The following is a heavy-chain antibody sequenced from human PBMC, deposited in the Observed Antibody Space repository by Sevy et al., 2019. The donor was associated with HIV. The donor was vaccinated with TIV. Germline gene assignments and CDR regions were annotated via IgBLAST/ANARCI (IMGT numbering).Heavy chain of an antibody. CDR1: RYSLNKFS. D-gene: IGHD3-22*01. CDR2: FDPEDGER. CDR3: AISREYYSDTSGYFDY. J-gene: IGHJ4*02. Sequence: GSVKVSCRISRYSLNKFSMHWVRQAPGKGLEWMGSFDPEDGERIYAHKFQGRFSMTEDTSTDTAYMELSSLRPDDTAVYYCAISREYYSDTSGYFDYWGQGTLVTVSS. V-gene: IGHV1-24*01.